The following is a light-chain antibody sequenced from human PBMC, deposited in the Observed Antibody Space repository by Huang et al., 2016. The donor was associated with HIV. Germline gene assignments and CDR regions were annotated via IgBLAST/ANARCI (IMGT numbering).Light chain of an antibody. Sequence: DIVMTQSPDFLAVSLGERATISCKSSHSLLNSPNNKNYLGWYQQKPVQTPKLLIYWASSRESGVPDRFSGSSSGTNFTRTISSLQAEDVAVYFCQQYFFSPMTFGHGTKVDI. J-gene: IGKJ3*01. CDR3: QQYFFSPMT. CDR1: HSLLNSPNNKNY. V-gene: IGKV4-1*01. CDR2: WAS.